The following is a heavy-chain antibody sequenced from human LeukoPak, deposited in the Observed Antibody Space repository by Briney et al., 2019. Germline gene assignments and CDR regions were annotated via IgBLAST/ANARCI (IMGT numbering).Heavy chain of an antibody. CDR1: GYTFTGYY. CDR3: ARDLPRYCSSTSCYRGFDY. V-gene: IGHV1-2*02. D-gene: IGHD2-2*01. Sequence: GASVTVSFKASGYTFTGYYMHWVRQAPGQGLEWMGWINPNSGGTNYAQKFQGRVTMTRDTSISTAYMELSRLRSDDTAVYYCARDLPRYCSSTSCYRGFDYWGQGTLVTVSS. J-gene: IGHJ4*02. CDR2: INPNSGGT.